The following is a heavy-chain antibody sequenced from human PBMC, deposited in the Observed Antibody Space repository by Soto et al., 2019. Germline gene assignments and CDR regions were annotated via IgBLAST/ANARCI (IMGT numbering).Heavy chain of an antibody. CDR2: ISAYNGNT. CDR1: GYTFTSYG. V-gene: IGHV1-18*01. CDR3: ARDTAGEYDFYMDV. D-gene: IGHD3-3*01. Sequence: ASVKVSCKASGYTFTSYGISWVRQAPGQGLEWMGWISAYNGNTNYAQKLQGRVTMTTDTSTSTAYMELRSLRSDDTAVYYCARDTAGEYDFYMDVWGKGTTVTVSS. J-gene: IGHJ6*03.